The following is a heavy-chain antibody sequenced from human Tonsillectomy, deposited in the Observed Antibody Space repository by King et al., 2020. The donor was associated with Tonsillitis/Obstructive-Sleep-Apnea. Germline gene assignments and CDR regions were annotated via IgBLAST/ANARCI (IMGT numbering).Heavy chain of an antibody. D-gene: IGHD1-26*01. J-gene: IGHJ4*02. Sequence: VQLVESGGGVVQPGRSLRLSCAASGFTFSSYGMHWVRQAPGMGLEWVAVIWYDGSDTYYADSVKGRFTISRDSSKHTLYLQMNGLRAEDTAVYYCARSXGSYHFDSWGQGTLVTVS. CDR1: GFTFSSYG. CDR2: IWYDGSDT. V-gene: IGHV3-33*01. CDR3: ARSXGSYHFDS.